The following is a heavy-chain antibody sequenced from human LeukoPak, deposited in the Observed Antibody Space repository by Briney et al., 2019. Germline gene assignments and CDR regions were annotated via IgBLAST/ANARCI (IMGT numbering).Heavy chain of an antibody. J-gene: IGHJ5*02. D-gene: IGHD2-2*01. CDR2: TYYRSKWYN. Sequence: SQTLSLTCAISGDSVSSNSAAWNWIRQSPSRGLEWLGRTYYRSKWYNDYAVSVKSRITINPDTSKNQFSLQLNFVTPEDTAVYYCARDPGLFDCSSTSCRGANWFDPWGQGTLVTVSS. V-gene: IGHV6-1*01. CDR1: GDSVSSNSAA. CDR3: ARDPGLFDCSSTSCRGANWFDP.